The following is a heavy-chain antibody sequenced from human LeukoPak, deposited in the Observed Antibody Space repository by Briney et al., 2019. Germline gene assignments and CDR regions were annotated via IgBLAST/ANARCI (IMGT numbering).Heavy chain of an antibody. V-gene: IGHV4-59*07. CDR1: GGSISSYY. J-gene: IGHJ4*02. CDR3: ARFSGSYSFVDY. D-gene: IGHD3-10*01. CDR2: IYYSGST. Sequence: SDTLSLTCTVSGGSISSYYWSWIRLPPGKGLEWIGYIYYSGSTKYNPSLKSRVTISIDTSKNQFSLKLSSVTAADTAVYYFARFSGSYSFVDYWGQGTLVTVSS.